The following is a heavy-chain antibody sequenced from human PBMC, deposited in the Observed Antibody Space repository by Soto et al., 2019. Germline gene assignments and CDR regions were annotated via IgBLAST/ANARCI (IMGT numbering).Heavy chain of an antibody. CDR2: SSNSGTFT. Sequence: PGWSLRLSCAASGFTLSDHYMSLIRQAPGKGLEWVSFSSNSGTFTKYADYVKGRFTISRDNAKNSLYLQINRLRGEDTAIYFCARSGDNYNVLEYWGTGTQVTVSS. CDR1: GFTLSDHY. CDR3: ARSGDNYNVLEY. V-gene: IGHV3-11*03. D-gene: IGHD3-10*02. J-gene: IGHJ4*02.